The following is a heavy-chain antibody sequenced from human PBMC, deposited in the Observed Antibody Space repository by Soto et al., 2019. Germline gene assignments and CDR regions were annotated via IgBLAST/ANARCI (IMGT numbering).Heavy chain of an antibody. Sequence: GGSLRLSCAASGFTFDDYGMSWVRQAPGKGLEWVSGINWNGGSTGYADSVKGRFTISRDNAENSLYLQMNSLRAEDTALYHCARESVVAATYNWFDPWGQGTLVTVSS. CDR3: ARESVVAATYNWFDP. CDR1: GFTFDDYG. D-gene: IGHD2-15*01. CDR2: INWNGGST. J-gene: IGHJ5*02. V-gene: IGHV3-20*01.